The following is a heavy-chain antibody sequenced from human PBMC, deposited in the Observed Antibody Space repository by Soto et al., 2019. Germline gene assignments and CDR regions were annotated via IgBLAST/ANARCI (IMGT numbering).Heavy chain of an antibody. CDR3: ARGVGGSGWNWFDP. CDR1: GGSVSSGSYY. D-gene: IGHD3-10*01. V-gene: IGHV4-61*01. CDR2: IYYSGST. Sequence: SETLSLTCTVSGGSVSSGSYYWSWIRQPPGKGLEWIGYIYYSGSTNYNPSLKSRVTISVDTSKNQFSLKLSSVTAADTAVYYCARGVGGSGWNWFDPWGQGTLVTVSS. J-gene: IGHJ5*02.